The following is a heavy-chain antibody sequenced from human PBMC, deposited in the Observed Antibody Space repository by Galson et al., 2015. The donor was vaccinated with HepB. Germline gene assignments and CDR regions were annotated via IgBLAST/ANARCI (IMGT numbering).Heavy chain of an antibody. V-gene: IGHV3-15*01. CDR2: IKSKTDGGTT. J-gene: IGHJ4*02. D-gene: IGHD5-18*01. Sequence: SLRLSCAASGFTFSNAWMTWVRQAPGKGLEWVGHIKSKTDGGTTDYAAPVKGRFTISRDDSKTTLYLQMNSLKTEDTAVYYCTTGTWIQLWLADYWGQGTLVTVSS. CDR1: GFTFSNAW. CDR3: TTGTWIQLWLADY.